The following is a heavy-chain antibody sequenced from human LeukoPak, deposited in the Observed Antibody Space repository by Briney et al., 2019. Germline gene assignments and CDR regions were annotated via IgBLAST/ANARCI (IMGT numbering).Heavy chain of an antibody. CDR3: AKVEMSTSPGGIDY. D-gene: IGHD5-24*01. V-gene: IGHV3-30*02. Sequence: GGSLRLSCAASGFTFSNFGMHWVRQAPGKGLEWVTFIRYDGTDKYYADSVKGRFTISRDNSKNTLYLQMNSLRVEDTAIYYCAKVEMSTSPGGIDYWGQGTLVTVSS. J-gene: IGHJ4*02. CDR2: IRYDGTDK. CDR1: GFTFSNFG.